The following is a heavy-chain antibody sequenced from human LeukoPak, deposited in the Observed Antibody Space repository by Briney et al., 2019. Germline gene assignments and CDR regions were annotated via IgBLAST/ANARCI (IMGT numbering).Heavy chain of an antibody. V-gene: IGHV1-69*02. J-gene: IGHJ4*02. D-gene: IGHD1-26*01. Sequence: ASVKVSCKASGGTFSSYTISWVRQAPGQGLEWMGRIIPILGIANYAQNFQGRVTITADRSTSTAYMELSSLTSGDTAVYYCASNPLGTTAGKIDYWGQGTLVTVSS. CDR3: ASNPLGTTAGKIDY. CDR2: IIPILGIA. CDR1: GGTFSSYT.